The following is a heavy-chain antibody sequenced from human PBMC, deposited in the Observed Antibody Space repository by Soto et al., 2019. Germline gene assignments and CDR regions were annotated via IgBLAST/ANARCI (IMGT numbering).Heavy chain of an antibody. Sequence: ASVKVSCKASGYTFTGYAMHWVRQAPGQRLEWMGWINAGNGNTKYSQKFQGRVTITRDTSASTAYMELSSLRSEDTAVYYCARKDYYGSGIYYFDYWGQGTLVTVSS. J-gene: IGHJ4*02. V-gene: IGHV1-3*01. CDR3: ARKDYYGSGIYYFDY. D-gene: IGHD3-10*01. CDR2: INAGNGNT. CDR1: GYTFTGYA.